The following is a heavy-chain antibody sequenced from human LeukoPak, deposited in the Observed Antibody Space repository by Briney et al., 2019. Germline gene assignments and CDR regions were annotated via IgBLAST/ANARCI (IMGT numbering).Heavy chain of an antibody. CDR3: ATLGVVAEFTDPDY. Sequence: GGSLRLSCAASGFTFSSYAMSWVRQAPGKGLEWVSAISGSGGSTYYADSVKGRFTISRDNSKNTLYLQMNSLRAEDTAVYYCATLGVVAEFTDPDYWGQGTLVTVSS. D-gene: IGHD3-22*01. J-gene: IGHJ4*02. CDR2: ISGSGGST. CDR1: GFTFSSYA. V-gene: IGHV3-23*01.